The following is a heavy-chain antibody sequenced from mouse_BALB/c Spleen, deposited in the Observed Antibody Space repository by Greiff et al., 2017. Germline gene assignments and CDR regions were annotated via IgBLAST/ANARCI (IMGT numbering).Heavy chain of an antibody. V-gene: IGHV5-6-5*01. CDR2: ISSGGST. CDR1: GFTFSSYA. Sequence: EVNLVESGGGLVKPGGSLKLSCAASGFTFSSYAMSWVRQTPEKRLEWVASISSGGSTYYPDSVKGRFTISRDNARNILYLQMSSLRSEDTAMYYCARGRPILLRDFDYWGQGTTLTVSS. D-gene: IGHD1-1*01. CDR3: ARGRPILLRDFDY. J-gene: IGHJ2*01.